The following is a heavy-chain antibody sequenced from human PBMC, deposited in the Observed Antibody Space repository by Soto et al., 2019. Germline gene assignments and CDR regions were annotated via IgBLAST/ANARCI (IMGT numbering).Heavy chain of an antibody. CDR3: ARAARDSGYAGKNFDY. V-gene: IGHV4-30-2*01. Sequence: SETLSLTCAVSGGSISSGGYSWSWIRQPPGKGLEWIGYIYHSGSTYYNPSLKSRVTISIDRSKNQFSLKLSSVTAADTAVYYWARAARDSGYAGKNFDYGGQGTLVTVSS. CDR1: GGSISSGGYS. D-gene: IGHD5-12*01. J-gene: IGHJ4*02. CDR2: IYHSGST.